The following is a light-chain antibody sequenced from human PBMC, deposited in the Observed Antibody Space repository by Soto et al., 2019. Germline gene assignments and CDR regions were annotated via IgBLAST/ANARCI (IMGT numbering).Light chain of an antibody. J-gene: IGKJ1*01. CDR1: QSITRD. CDR2: AAT. Sequence: DIQMTQSPSSLSASIGDRVTITCRASQSITRDLSWYQQKPGEAPKLLIYAATGLHSGVSSRFSGSGSGTDFTLTINNLQPEDFATYYCQQSFLNPWTFGPGT. CDR3: QQSFLNPWT. V-gene: IGKV1-39*01.